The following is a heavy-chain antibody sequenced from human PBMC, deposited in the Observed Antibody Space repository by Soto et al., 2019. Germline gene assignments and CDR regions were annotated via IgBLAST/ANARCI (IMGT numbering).Heavy chain of an antibody. V-gene: IGHV3-11*01. D-gene: IGHD3-3*01. CDR2: ISSSGSTI. CDR1: GFTFSDYY. CDR3: ASSAIFGVVTPATYYYYGMDV. J-gene: IGHJ6*02. Sequence: VGSLRLSCAASGFTFSDYYMSWIRQAPGKGLEWVSYISSSGSTIYYADSVKGRFTISRDNAKNSLYLQMNSLRAEDTAVYYCASSAIFGVVTPATYYYYGMDVWGQGTTVTVSS.